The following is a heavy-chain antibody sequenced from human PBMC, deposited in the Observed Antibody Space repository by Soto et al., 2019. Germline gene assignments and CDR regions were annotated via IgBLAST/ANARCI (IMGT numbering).Heavy chain of an antibody. Sequence: SETLSLTCTVSGGSISSYYWSWIRQPPGKGLEWIGYIYYSGSTNYNPSLKSRVTISVDTSKNQFSLKLSSVTAADTAVYYCVRGRYYYYDSSGYSYYFDYWGQGTRVAVS. V-gene: IGHV4-59*01. D-gene: IGHD3-22*01. CDR1: GGSISSYY. J-gene: IGHJ4*02. CDR3: VRGRYYYYDSSGYSYYFDY. CDR2: IYYSGST.